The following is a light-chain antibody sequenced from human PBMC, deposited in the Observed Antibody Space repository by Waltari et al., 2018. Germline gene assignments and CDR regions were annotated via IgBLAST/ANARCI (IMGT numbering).Light chain of an antibody. Sequence: QSALTQPASVSGSPGQSITISCTGTSRDVGTYNSCSWYQDHPGQGPKVIIYDVSDRPSGVSARFSGSKSGNTASLTISGLQAEDEADYYCSSQSSDDVVLFGGGTKVTVL. V-gene: IGLV2-14*03. CDR1: SRDVGTYNS. J-gene: IGLJ3*02. CDR2: DVS. CDR3: SSQSSDDVVL.